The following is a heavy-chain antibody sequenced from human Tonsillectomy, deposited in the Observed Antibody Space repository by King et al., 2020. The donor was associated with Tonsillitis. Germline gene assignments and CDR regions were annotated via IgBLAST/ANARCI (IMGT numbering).Heavy chain of an antibody. J-gene: IGHJ4*02. D-gene: IGHD1-26*01. CDR1: GFTFDDYT. CDR2: ISWDGGST. CDR3: AKVMLGPLGATFSFDY. V-gene: IGHV3-43*01. Sequence: QLVQSGGVVVQPGGSLRLSCAASGFTFDDYTMHWVRQSPGKGLEWVSLISWDGGSTYYADSVKGRFTISRDNSKNSLYLQMNSLRTEDTALYYCAKVMLGPLGATFSFDYWGQGTLVTVSS.